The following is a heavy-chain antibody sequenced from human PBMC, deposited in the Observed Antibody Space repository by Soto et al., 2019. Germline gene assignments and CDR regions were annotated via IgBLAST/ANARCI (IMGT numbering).Heavy chain of an antibody. V-gene: IGHV1-58*01. CDR2: IVVGSGNT. Sequence: SVKVSCKASGFTFTSSAVQWVRQARGQRLEWIGWIVVGSGNTNYAQKFQERVTITRDMSTSTAYMELSSLRSEDTAVYYCAADQIGNYDFWSGYGGMDVWGQGTTVTVS. CDR1: GFTFTSSA. CDR3: AADQIGNYDFWSGYGGMDV. J-gene: IGHJ6*01. D-gene: IGHD3-3*01.